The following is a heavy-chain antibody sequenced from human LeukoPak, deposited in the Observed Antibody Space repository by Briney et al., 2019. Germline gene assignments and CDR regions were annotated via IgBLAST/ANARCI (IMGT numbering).Heavy chain of an antibody. CDR3: SRDRGRGWELVYAFDI. Sequence: GGSLRLSCAASGFTFSSYGMHWVRQAPGKGLEWVAVISYDGSNKYYADSVKGRFTISRDNSKNTLYLQMNSLRAEDTAVYSCSRDRGRGWELVYAFDIWGQGTMVAVSS. CDR1: GFTFSSYG. D-gene: IGHD1-26*01. J-gene: IGHJ3*02. CDR2: ISYDGSNK. V-gene: IGHV3-30*03.